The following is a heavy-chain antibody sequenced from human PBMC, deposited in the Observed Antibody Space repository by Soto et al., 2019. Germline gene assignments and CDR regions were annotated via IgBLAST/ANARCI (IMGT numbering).Heavy chain of an antibody. D-gene: IGHD5-18*01. CDR2: ISSSSSYI. V-gene: IGHV3-21*01. CDR1: GFTFRTYR. Sequence: RGYLRLSCAASGFTFRTYRMNGGRQPPEKGLEWVSSISSSSSYIYYADSVKGRFTISRDNAKNSLYLQMNSLRAEDTAVYYCVRRRCGYGVLHAYWARGTLVT. J-gene: IGHJ4*02. CDR3: VRRRCGYGVLHAY.